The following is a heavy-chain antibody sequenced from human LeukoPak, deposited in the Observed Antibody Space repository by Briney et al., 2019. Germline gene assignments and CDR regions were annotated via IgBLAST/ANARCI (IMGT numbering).Heavy chain of an antibody. Sequence: SETLSLTCSISGDSTTPNSYWGGWIRQSPGKGLEWIGSIYSSGNSYYNPSLKTRATISPDTSNNQYSLRLTSVTAADTAIYYCARQGIRDLQLGNWFDPWGQGILVIVSS. D-gene: IGHD2-2*01. CDR1: GDSTTPNSYW. J-gene: IGHJ5*02. V-gene: IGHV4-39*01. CDR3: ARQGIRDLQLGNWFDP. CDR2: IYSSGNS.